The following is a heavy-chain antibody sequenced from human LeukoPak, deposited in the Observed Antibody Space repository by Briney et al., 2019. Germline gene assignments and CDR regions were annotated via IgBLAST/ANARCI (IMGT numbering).Heavy chain of an antibody. D-gene: IGHD2-2*01. V-gene: IGHV4-4*09. CDR1: GGPISSYY. CDR2: IYISGST. Sequence: PSETLSLTCTVSGGPISSYYWSWIRQPPGKGLEWIGYIYISGSTNYNPSLKSRVTISVDTSKNQFSLKLSSVTAADTAVYYCARHVPMDVWGKGTTVTVSS. J-gene: IGHJ6*03. CDR3: ARHVPMDV.